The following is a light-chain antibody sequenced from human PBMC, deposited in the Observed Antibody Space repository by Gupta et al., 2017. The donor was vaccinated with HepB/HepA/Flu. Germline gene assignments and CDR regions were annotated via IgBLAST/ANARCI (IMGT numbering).Light chain of an antibody. CDR3: QSYDSSLSGSYV. V-gene: IGLV1-40*01. CDR2: GNS. CDR1: CSNIGAGYD. J-gene: IGLJ1*01. Sequence: HSVLTRPPSLSGAPGQRVTIPCTGSCSNIGAGYDVHWYQQLPGTAPKLLIYGNSNRPSGVPDRFSGSKSGTSASLAITGLQAEDEADYYCQSYDSSLSGSYVFGTGTKVTVL.